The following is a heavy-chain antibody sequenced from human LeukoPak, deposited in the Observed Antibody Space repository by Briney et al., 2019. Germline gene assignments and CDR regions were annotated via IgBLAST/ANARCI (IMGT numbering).Heavy chain of an antibody. CDR3: ARVGHYYYYMDV. V-gene: IGHV1-8*01. CDR2: MNPNSGNT. Sequence: GASVKVSCKASGYTFTSYDINWVRQATGQGLEWMGWMNPNSGNTGYAQKFQGRVTMTRNTSISTAYMELSSLRSEDTAVYYCARVGHYYYYMDVWGKGTTVTVSS. CDR1: GYTFTSYD. J-gene: IGHJ6*03.